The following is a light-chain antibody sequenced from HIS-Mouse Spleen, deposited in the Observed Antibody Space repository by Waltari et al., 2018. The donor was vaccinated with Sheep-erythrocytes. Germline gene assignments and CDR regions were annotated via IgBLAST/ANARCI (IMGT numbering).Light chain of an antibody. Sequence: QSALTQPASVSGSPGQSFTISFTVTNSHVWSYHLFSWYQQHPGKAPNLMIYEGSKRPSGVSNRFSGSKSGNTASLTISGLQAEDEADYYCCSYAGSSTWVFGGGTKLTVL. CDR3: CSYAGSSTWV. CDR1: NSHVWSYHL. J-gene: IGLJ3*02. V-gene: IGLV2-23*01. CDR2: EGS.